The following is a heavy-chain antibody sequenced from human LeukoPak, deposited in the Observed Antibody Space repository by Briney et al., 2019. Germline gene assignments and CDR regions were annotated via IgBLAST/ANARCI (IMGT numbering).Heavy chain of an antibody. Sequence: GASVKVSCKVSGYTLTELSMHWVRQAPGKGLEWMGGFDPEDGETIYAQKFQGRVTMTEDTSTDTAYMELSSLRSEDTAVYYCAKDESPGHGSYGIYYYYMDVWGKGTTVTVSS. CDR2: FDPEDGET. D-gene: IGHD3-10*01. J-gene: IGHJ6*03. V-gene: IGHV1-24*01. CDR1: GYTLTELS. CDR3: AKDESPGHGSYGIYYYYMDV.